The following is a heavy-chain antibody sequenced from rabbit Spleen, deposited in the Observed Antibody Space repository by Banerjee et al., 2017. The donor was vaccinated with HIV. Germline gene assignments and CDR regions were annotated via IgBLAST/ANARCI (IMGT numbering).Heavy chain of an antibody. CDR3: AREGGIVVAGAFNL. J-gene: IGHJ4*01. V-gene: IGHV1S45*01. D-gene: IGHD4-1*01. CDR1: GFSFSSYYD. CDR2: IYTGDGST. Sequence: QEQLVESGGGLVQPEGSLTLTCTASGFSFSSYYDMCWVRQAPGKGLEWIGYIYTGDGSTGYASWVNGRFTISKTSSTTMTLQMTSLTGADTATYFCAREGGIVVAGAFNLWGQGTLVTVS.